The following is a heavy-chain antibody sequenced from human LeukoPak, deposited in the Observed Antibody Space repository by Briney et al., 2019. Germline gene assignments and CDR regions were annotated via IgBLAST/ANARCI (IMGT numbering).Heavy chain of an antibody. Sequence: PSQTLSLTCTVSGGSISSGSYYWSWIRQPAGKGLEWIGRIYTSGSTNYNPSLKSRVTISVDTSKNQFSLKLSSVTAAGTAVYFCARGPYSYDSSGAFDIWGQGTMVTVSS. J-gene: IGHJ3*02. CDR1: GGSISSGSYY. CDR3: ARGPYSYDSSGAFDI. D-gene: IGHD3-22*01. V-gene: IGHV4-61*02. CDR2: IYTSGST.